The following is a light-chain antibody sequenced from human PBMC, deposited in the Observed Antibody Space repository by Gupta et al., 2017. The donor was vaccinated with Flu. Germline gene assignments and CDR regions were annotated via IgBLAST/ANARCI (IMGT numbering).Light chain of an antibody. J-gene: IGKJ4*01. CDR3: WQTLQSPSLT. CDR2: LGS. Sequence: DIVMTQSPRSLPVTPGEPASISCRSSQSLLHSNRYNYLDWYLQKRGQAPQLLIYLGSNRGAGVTDRFSGGGGGTNVTLKISRGEEEDVGVYYCWQTLQSPSLTFGGGTKVEIK. CDR1: QSLLHSNRYNY. V-gene: IGKV2-28*01.